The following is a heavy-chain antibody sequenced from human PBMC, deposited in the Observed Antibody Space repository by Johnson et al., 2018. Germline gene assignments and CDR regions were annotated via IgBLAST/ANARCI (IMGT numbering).Heavy chain of an antibody. CDR1: GFIVSSNY. V-gene: IGHV3-66*02. CDR2: IYSGGST. Sequence: VQLVESGGGLVQPGGSLRLSCAASGFIVSSNYMSWVRQAPGKGLEWVSIIYSGGSTNYADSVKGRFIISRDHFKYTLYLQVNTLRAEDTAVSYCARDPRTYCRGGSCYSMDAFDVWGQGTMVTVVS. J-gene: IGHJ3*01. D-gene: IGHD2-15*01. CDR3: ARDPRTYCRGGSCYSMDAFDV.